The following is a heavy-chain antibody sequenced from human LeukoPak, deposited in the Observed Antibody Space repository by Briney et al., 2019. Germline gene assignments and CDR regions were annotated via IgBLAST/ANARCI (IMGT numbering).Heavy chain of an antibody. V-gene: IGHV3-48*02. CDR2: ISSGSSTI. CDR3: ARISVNRNTAHFDY. Sequence: GGSLRLSCAASGFTFSSYSMNWVRQAPGKGLEWVSYISSGSSTIYYADSVKGRFTISRDKAKNSLYLQMNSLRDEDTAVYYCARISVNRNTAHFDYWGQGTLVTVSS. D-gene: IGHD4-17*01. CDR1: GFTFSSYS. J-gene: IGHJ4*02.